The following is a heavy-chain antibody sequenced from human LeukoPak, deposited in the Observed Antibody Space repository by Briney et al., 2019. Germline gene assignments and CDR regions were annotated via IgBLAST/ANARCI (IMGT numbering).Heavy chain of an antibody. V-gene: IGHV3-73*01. Sequence: PGGSLRLSCAASGFTFSDFDIHWVRQASGEGLEWVGRIKTRAESNDITYAASVKGGFTISRDDSKNTAFLQMDSLKTEDTAVYYCARRDCSSFKCFSFDSWGQGILVTVSS. CDR1: GFTFSDFD. J-gene: IGHJ4*02. CDR3: ARRDCSSFKCFSFDS. CDR2: IKTRAESNDI. D-gene: IGHD2-2*01.